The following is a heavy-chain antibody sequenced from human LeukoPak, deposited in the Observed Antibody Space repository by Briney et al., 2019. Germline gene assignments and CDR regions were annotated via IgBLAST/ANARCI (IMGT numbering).Heavy chain of an antibody. CDR1: GYSISSGYY. Sequence: PSETLSLTCTVSGYSISSGYYWGWIRQPPGKGLEWIGSIYHSGSTYYNPSLKSRVTISVDTSKNQFSLKLSSVTAADTAVYYCARDLLLWFGEFEVKWSHDAFDIWGQGTMVTVSS. V-gene: IGHV4-38-2*02. CDR2: IYHSGST. D-gene: IGHD3-10*01. J-gene: IGHJ3*02. CDR3: ARDLLLWFGEFEVKWSHDAFDI.